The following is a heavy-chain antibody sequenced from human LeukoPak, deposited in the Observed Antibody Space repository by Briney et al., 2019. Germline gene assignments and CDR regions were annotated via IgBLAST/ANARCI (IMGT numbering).Heavy chain of an antibody. CDR1: GYSISSGYY. D-gene: IGHD4-17*01. J-gene: IGHJ4*02. CDR2: IYHTGST. Sequence: SETLSLTCAVSGYSISSGYYWGWIRQPPGKGLEWIGSIYHTGSTYYNPSLKSRVTISVDTSKNQFSLNLSSVAAADTAVYYCAIDAGTVTTPFDYWGQGTLVTVSS. CDR3: AIDAGTVTTPFDY. V-gene: IGHV4-38-2*02.